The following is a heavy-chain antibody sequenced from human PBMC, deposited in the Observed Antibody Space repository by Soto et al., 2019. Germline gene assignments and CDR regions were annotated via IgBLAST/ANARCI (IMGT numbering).Heavy chain of an antibody. D-gene: IGHD3-3*01. CDR2: IDPSDSYT. J-gene: IGHJ4*02. CDR3: ARTRTTIFGVVIPFDY. V-gene: IGHV5-10-1*01. CDR1: GHLFNDHW. Sequence: PWESLTIPCTCPGHLFNDHWIGWVRQMPGKGLEWMGRIDPSDSYTNYSPSFQGHVAISADKSISTAYLQWSSLKASDTAMYYCARTRTTIFGVVIPFDYWGQGTLVTVSS.